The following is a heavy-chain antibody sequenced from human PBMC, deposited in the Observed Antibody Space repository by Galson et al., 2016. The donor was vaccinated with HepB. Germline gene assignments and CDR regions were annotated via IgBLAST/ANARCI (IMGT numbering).Heavy chain of an antibody. D-gene: IGHD3-22*01. V-gene: IGHV4-31*03. J-gene: IGHJ6*02. CDR1: GGSISSGGFY. CDR3: ARDNSRFRDYNSRPLRGLDV. Sequence: LSLTCNVSGGSISSGGFYWSWIRQHPGKGLEWIGYVHYNGNAFHNPSLKSRITLSVDTSKNQFSLRLTSVTAADTAVYYCARDNSRFRDYNSRPLRGLDVWGQGTTVTVS. CDR2: VHYNGNA.